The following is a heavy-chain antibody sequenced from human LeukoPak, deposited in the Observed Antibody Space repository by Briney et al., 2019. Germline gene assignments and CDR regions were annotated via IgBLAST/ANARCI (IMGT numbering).Heavy chain of an antibody. J-gene: IGHJ4*02. CDR2: IKQDGSEK. CDR1: GFTFSSYW. V-gene: IGHV3-7*01. Sequence: AGGSLRLSCAASGFTFSSYWMSWVRQAPGKGLEWVANIKQDGSEKYYVDSVKGRFTISRDNAENSLYLQMNSLRAEDTAVYYCARGTIFGVVIVAHWGQGTLVTVSS. D-gene: IGHD3-3*01. CDR3: ARGTIFGVVIVAH.